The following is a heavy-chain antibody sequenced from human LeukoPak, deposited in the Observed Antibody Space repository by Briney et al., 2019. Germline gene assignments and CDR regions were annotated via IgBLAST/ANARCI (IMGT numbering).Heavy chain of an antibody. V-gene: IGHV4-59*01. CDR3: ARDWELGY. CDR1: GASITTYY. CDR2: IYYSGST. J-gene: IGHJ4*02. D-gene: IGHD1-26*01. Sequence: SETLSLTCTVSGASITTYYWNWIRQPPGKGLEWIGYIYYSGSTNYNPSLKSRVTISLDASKNQFSLHLISVTAADTAVYYCARDWELGYWGQGTLVTVSS.